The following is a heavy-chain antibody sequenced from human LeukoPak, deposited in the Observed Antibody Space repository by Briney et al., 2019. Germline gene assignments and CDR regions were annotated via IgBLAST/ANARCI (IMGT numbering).Heavy chain of an antibody. CDR3: ARRGNSYAFDY. CDR2: VDTSGST. V-gene: IGHV4-61*02. D-gene: IGHD5-18*01. CDR1: DGSITSNYY. J-gene: IGHJ4*02. Sequence: SETLSLTCAVSDGSITSNYYWSWIRQPAGKGLEWIGRVDTSGSTNYNASLKSRVTISVDTSKNQFSLKLSSVTAADTAVYYCARRGNSYAFDYWGQGTLVTVSS.